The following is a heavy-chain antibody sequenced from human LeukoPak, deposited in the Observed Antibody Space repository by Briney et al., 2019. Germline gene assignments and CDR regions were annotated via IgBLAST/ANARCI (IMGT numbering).Heavy chain of an antibody. CDR2: IYPGDSDT. V-gene: IGHV5-51*01. Sequence: GESLEISCKGSGYSFSSNWIGWVRPLPGKGLEWMGIIYPGDSDTRYSPSFQGQVTISADKSISTAYLQWSSLKSSDTAMYYCARGSGSYRIYDYWGQGTLVTVSS. CDR1: GYSFSSNW. D-gene: IGHD1-26*01. J-gene: IGHJ4*02. CDR3: ARGSGSYRIYDY.